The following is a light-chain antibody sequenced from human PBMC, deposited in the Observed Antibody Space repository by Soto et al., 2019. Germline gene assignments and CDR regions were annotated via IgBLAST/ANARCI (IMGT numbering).Light chain of an antibody. CDR1: SSDVGGYNY. V-gene: IGLV2-14*01. Sequence: QSVLTQPASVSGSPGQSITISCTGTSSDVGGYNYVSWYQQHPGKAPKLMIYDVSNRPSGVSNRFSGSKSGNTASLTISGLQAEDEADYYCSSYTSSSNLYVFGTGTKATVL. CDR3: SSYTSSSNLYV. J-gene: IGLJ1*01. CDR2: DVS.